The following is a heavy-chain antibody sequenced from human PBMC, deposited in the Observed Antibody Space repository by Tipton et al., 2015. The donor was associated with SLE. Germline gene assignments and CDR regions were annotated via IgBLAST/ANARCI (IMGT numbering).Heavy chain of an antibody. J-gene: IGHJ3*02. D-gene: IGHD6-19*01. CDR1: GDSISSYY. CDR2: VYHSGGT. CDR3: ARDSSGWPSSDAFEI. V-gene: IGHV4-59*12. Sequence: TLSLTCTVSGDSISSYYWNWIRQAPGKGLEWLGYVYHSGGTNYNPSLKSRVTISVDTSKNQFSLKLTSVTAADTAVYYCARDSSGWPSSDAFEIWGQGTMVTASS.